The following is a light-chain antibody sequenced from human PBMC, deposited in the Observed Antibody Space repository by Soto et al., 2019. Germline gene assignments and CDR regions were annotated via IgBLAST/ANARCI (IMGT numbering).Light chain of an antibody. V-gene: IGKV3D-20*02. Sequence: DIVMTQSPATLSVSPGKRATLSCRASQSISSSYLAWYQQRPGQAPRLLISGASTGATGIPARFSGTGSGTDFTLTIRSLESEDFAVYYCQHRSAGITFGQGTRLEIK. J-gene: IGKJ5*01. CDR3: QHRSAGIT. CDR1: QSISSSY. CDR2: GAS.